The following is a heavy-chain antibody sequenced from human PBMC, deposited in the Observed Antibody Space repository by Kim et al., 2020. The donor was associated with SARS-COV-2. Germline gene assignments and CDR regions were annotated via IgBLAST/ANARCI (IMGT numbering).Heavy chain of an antibody. J-gene: IGHJ4*02. CDR3: ARVRYYYDSSGYSKYYFDY. Sequence: SQTLSLTCAISGDSVSSNSAAWNWIRQSPSRGLEWLGRTYYRSKWYNDYAVSVKSRITINPDTSKNQFSLQLNSVTPEDTAVYYCARVRYYYDSSGYSKYYFDYWGQGTLVTVSS. CDR2: TYYRSKWYN. CDR1: GDSVSSNSAA. D-gene: IGHD3-22*01. V-gene: IGHV6-1*01.